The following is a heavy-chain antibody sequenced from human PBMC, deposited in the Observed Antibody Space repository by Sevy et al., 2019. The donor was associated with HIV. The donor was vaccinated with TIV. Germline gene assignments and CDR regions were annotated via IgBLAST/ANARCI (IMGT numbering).Heavy chain of an antibody. V-gene: IGHV3-21*01. CDR1: GFTFSSYS. Sequence: GGSLRLSCAASGFTFSSYSMNWVRQAPGKGLEWVSSISSSSYIYYADSVKGRFTISRDNAKNSLYLQMNSLRAEDTAVYYCARDLNRDRFMVMSYYGMDVWGQGTTVTVSS. CDR3: ARDLNRDRFMVMSYYGMDV. CDR2: ISSSSYI. J-gene: IGHJ6*02. D-gene: IGHD5-18*01.